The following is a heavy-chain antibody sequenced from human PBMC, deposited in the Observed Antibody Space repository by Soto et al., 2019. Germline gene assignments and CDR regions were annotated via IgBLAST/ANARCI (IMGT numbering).Heavy chain of an antibody. CDR1: GYSFTSDW. CDR2: IYPGDSDT. V-gene: IGHV5-51*01. Sequence: VAALKSSCKGSGYSFTSDWVGSVRQMPGKGLEWMGTIYPGDSDTRYSPSFQGQVTISADKSISTAYLQWSSLKASDTAMYYCARHDPTVIGSPVDYWGQGTLVTVSS. J-gene: IGHJ4*02. CDR3: ARHDPTVIGSPVDY. D-gene: IGHD4-4*01.